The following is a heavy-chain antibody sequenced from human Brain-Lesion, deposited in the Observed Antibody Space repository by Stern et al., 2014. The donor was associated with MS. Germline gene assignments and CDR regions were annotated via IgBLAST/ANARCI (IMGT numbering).Heavy chain of an antibody. D-gene: IGHD2-2*01. CDR2: IFNSGST. Sequence: QMQLVQSGPGLVKPSQTLSLSCTVSGGSISSGGYYWSWIRQPAGKGLEWIGRIFNSGSTSYNPSLKSRVTISIDTSKTQFSLRLTSMTAADTAVYYCARGRVVPGFQYYATDVWGQGTTVIVSS. CDR1: GGSISSGGYY. CDR3: ARGRVVPGFQYYATDV. V-gene: IGHV4-61*02. J-gene: IGHJ6*02.